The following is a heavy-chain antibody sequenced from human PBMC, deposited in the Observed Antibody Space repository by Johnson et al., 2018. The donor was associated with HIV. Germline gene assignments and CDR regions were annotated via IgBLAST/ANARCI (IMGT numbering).Heavy chain of an antibody. CDR1: GFTFGSYG. CDR3: ARSATGTTADAFDI. CDR2: ISYDGSNE. Sequence: QMQLVESGGGVVQPGRSLRLSCAASGFTFGSYGMHWVRQAPGKGLEWVAVISYDGSNEYYAEFVKGRFTISRDNSNNTLYLQMNSLRAEDTAVYYCARSATGTTADAFDIWGQGTMVTVSS. J-gene: IGHJ3*02. V-gene: IGHV3-33*08. D-gene: IGHD1-7*01.